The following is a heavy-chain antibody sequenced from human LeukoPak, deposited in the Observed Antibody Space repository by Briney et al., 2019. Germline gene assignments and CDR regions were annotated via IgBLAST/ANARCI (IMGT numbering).Heavy chain of an antibody. J-gene: IGHJ4*02. D-gene: IGHD3-9*01. V-gene: IGHV3-23*01. CDR3: DTSPDFDWSHIGGVDYFDY. CDR2: ISGSGGST. CDR1: GFTFSSYA. Sequence: TGGSLRLSCAASGFTFSSYAMSWVRQAPGKGLEWVSAISGSGGSTYYADSVKGRFTISRDNSKNTLYLQMNSLRAEDTAEYYCDTSPDFDWSHIGGVDYFDYWGQGTLVTVSS.